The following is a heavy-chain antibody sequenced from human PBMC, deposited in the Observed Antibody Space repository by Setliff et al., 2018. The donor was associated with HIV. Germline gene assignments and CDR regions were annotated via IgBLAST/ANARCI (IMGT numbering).Heavy chain of an antibody. J-gene: IGHJ3*02. D-gene: IGHD6-19*01. CDR2: IIPGNGNT. Sequence: ASVKVSCKASGYTFTSYAMHWVRQAPGQGLEWLGWIIPGNGNTKYSQKFQGRVTITRDTSASTAYMELSSLRSEDTAVYYCAREGQWPDVGDAFDIWGQGTMVTVSS. V-gene: IGHV1-3*01. CDR1: GYTFTSYA. CDR3: AREGQWPDVGDAFDI.